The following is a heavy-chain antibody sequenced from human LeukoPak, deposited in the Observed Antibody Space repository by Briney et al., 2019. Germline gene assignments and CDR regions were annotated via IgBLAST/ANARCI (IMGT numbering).Heavy chain of an antibody. D-gene: IGHD1-26*01. CDR1: GFTFHDYA. V-gene: IGHV3-9*03. CDR3: AKDYGSGSGTFDAFDI. Sequence: SLRLSCAASGFTFHDYAMHWVRQAPGKGLEWVSGISWNSGSIGYADSVKGRFTITRDNAKNSLYLKMNSLRAEDMALYYCAKDYGSGSGTFDAFDIWGQGTMVTVSS. CDR2: ISWNSGSI. J-gene: IGHJ3*02.